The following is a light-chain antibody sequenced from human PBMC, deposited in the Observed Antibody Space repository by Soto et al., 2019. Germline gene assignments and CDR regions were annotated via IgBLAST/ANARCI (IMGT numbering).Light chain of an antibody. CDR3: QQRSEWPRT. CDR2: DAS. CDR1: QRISSS. Sequence: EIVFTQSPATLSLSPGERATLSCRASQRISSSLAWYQQKPGQAPRLLIYDASTRATGFPARFSGSGSGTDFTLTIGSLEPEDFAVYYCQQRSEWPRTFGQGTKVEVK. V-gene: IGKV3-11*01. J-gene: IGKJ1*01.